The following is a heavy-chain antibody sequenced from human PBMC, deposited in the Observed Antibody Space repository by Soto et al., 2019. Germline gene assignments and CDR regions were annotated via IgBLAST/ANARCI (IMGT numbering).Heavy chain of an antibody. CDR3: AREAVTAGGRSDDY. J-gene: IGHJ4*02. V-gene: IGHV1-3*01. CDR2: INAGNGNT. CDR1: GYTFTSFP. Sequence: GASVKVSCKASGYTFTSFPMHWVRQAPGQRLEWMGWINAGNGNTKHSQSYQGRVTITTDTSASTAYMELSSLRSEDTAVYYCAREAVTAGGRSDDYWGQGTLVTVSS. D-gene: IGHD6-13*01.